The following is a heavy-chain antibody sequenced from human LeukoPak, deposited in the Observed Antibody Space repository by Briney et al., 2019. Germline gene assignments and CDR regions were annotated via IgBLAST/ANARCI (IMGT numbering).Heavy chain of an antibody. J-gene: IGHJ4*02. CDR2: ISYDGGNK. D-gene: IGHD6-19*01. CDR3: ARDGEWYSSGWYQIDY. V-gene: IGHV3-30*04. CDR1: GFTFSSYA. Sequence: GRSLRLSCAASGFTFSSYAMHWVRQAPGKGLEWVAVISYDGGNKYYADSVKGRFTISRDNSKNTLYLQMNSLRAEDTAVYYCARDGEWYSSGWYQIDYWGQGTLVTVSS.